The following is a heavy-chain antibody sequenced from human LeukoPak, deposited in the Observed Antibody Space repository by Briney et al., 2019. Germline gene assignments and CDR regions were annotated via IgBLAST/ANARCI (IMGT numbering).Heavy chain of an antibody. CDR2: IPYDGSNK. CDR1: GFTFSSYA. J-gene: IGHJ4*02. V-gene: IGHV3-30*04. CDR3: AKGHVITSNLDY. Sequence: LTGGSLRLSCAASGFTFSSYAMHWVRQAPGKGLEWVAVIPYDGSNKYYADSVKGRFTISRDSSKNTLYLQMDSLRAEDTALYYCAKGHVITSNLDYWGQGTLVTVSS. D-gene: IGHD3-22*01.